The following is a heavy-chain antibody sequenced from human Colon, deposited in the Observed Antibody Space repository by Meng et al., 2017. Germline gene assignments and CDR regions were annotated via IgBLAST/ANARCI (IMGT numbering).Heavy chain of an antibody. J-gene: IGHJ4*02. CDR3: TRERGYNYGYSDY. V-gene: IGHV3-21*01. Sequence: EVQVGEAGGGRVKPGGSLRLSCAASGFTFSSFSLNWVRRAPGKGLEWVSSISSSGSIYYVDSVKGRFTISRDNAKNSLSLQMDSLRVEDTAVYYCTRERGYNYGYSDYWGQGTLVTVSS. CDR1: GFTFSSFS. CDR2: ISSSGSI. D-gene: IGHD5-18*01.